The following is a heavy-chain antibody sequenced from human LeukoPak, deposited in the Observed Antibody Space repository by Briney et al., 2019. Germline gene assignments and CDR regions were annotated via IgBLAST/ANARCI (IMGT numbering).Heavy chain of an antibody. V-gene: IGHV3-7*01. D-gene: IGHD5-24*01. J-gene: IGHJ3*02. CDR2: IKQDGSKK. CDR1: GFPFGSYW. Sequence: GGSLRLSCVASGFPFGSYWMTWVRQAPGKGLEWVANIKQDGSKKSYVDSVKGRFTISRDNAKNSLYLQMNSLRAEDTAVYYCARYRGYKRDAFDIWGQGTMVTVSS. CDR3: ARYRGYKRDAFDI.